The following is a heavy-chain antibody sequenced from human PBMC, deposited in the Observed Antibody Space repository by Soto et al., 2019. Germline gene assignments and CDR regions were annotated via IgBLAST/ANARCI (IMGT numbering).Heavy chain of an antibody. V-gene: IGHV5-51*01. CDR1: GYSFTSYW. J-gene: IGHJ4*02. Sequence: PVESLKISCKGSGYSFTSYWIAWVRQMPGKGLECMGIIYPGDSDTRYSPSFQGQVTISVDKSINTAYLQWSSLRASDTAIYYCARHGQLSSMTRYFHSWGKGAMATVAS. CDR2: IYPGDSDT. D-gene: IGHD4-4*01. CDR3: ARHGQLSSMTRYFHS.